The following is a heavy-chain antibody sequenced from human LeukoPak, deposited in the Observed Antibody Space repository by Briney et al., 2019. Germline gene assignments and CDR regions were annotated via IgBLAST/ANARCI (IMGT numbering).Heavy chain of an antibody. V-gene: IGHV3-7*01. CDR1: GFTFSDYW. CDR3: DRGYSIDY. J-gene: IGHJ4*02. Sequence: PGGSLRLSCAASGFTFSDYWMSWVRQAPGKGLEWVANIKQDGSEKYYVDSVKGRFTISRDNAKNSLYLQMNSLRAEDTAVYYCDRGYSIDYWGQGTLVTVSS. CDR2: IKQDGSEK. D-gene: IGHD6-13*01.